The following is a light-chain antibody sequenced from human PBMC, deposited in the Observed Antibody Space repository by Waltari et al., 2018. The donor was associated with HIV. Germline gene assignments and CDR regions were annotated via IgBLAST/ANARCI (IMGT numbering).Light chain of an antibody. CDR3: QQYANTPWT. CDR1: HNVLYSPNNKNY. CDR2: WAS. V-gene: IGKV4-1*01. J-gene: IGKJ1*01. Sequence: DIVMTQSPDSLAVSLGERAPINCKSSHNVLYSPNNKNYLAWFQQKPGQPPKLLIYWASIRESGVPDRFTGSGSGTDFTLTISSLQAEDVAVYYCQQYANTPWTFGRGTKVEIK.